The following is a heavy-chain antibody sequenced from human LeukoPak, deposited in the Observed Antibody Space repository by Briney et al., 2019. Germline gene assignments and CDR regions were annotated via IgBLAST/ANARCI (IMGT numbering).Heavy chain of an antibody. V-gene: IGHV1-46*01. J-gene: IGHJ5*02. D-gene: IGHD6-19*01. CDR1: GYTFTYYY. CDR2: INPSGGDT. Sequence: ASVKVSCKASGYTFTYYYMHWVRQAPGQGLEWMGLINPSGGDTSYAQKFQGRVTMTRDTSTSTVYMELSSLRSEDTAIYYCARQYSGGWYGWFGPWGQGTLVTVSS. CDR3: ARQYSGGWYGWFGP.